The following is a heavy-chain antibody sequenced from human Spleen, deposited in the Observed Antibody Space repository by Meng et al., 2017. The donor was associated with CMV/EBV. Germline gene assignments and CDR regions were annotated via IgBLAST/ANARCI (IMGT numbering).Heavy chain of an antibody. CDR3: ARNRRIAVAATRYYYGMDV. V-gene: IGHV3-21*01. CDR2: ISRSSSYI. D-gene: IGHD6-19*01. J-gene: IGHJ6*02. CDR1: GFTFSAYT. Sequence: GESLKISCAASGFTFSAYTMNWVRQAPGKGLEWVPSISRSSSYIFCAGSVKGRFTISRDNAKNSLYQQMNRLRSEYTAVYYGARNRRIAVAATRYYYGMDVWGQGTTVTVSS.